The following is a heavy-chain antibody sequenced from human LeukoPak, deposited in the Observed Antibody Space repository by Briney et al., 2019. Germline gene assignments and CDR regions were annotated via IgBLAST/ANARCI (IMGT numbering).Heavy chain of an antibody. CDR1: GGSISSYY. CDR2: MYTSGST. J-gene: IGHJ6*03. Sequence: SETLSLTCTVSGGSISSYYWSWIRQPAGKGPEWIGRMYTSGSTNYNPSLKSRVTISGDKSENQFSLKLNSVTAADTAVYYCARDLRAGDMDVWGKGTTVTVSS. V-gene: IGHV4-4*07. D-gene: IGHD3-10*01. CDR3: ARDLRAGDMDV.